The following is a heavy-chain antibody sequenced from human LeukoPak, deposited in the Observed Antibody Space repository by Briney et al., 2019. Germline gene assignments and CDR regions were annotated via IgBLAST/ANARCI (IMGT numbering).Heavy chain of an antibody. Sequence: SETLSLTCAVYGGSFSGYYWSWIRQPPGKGLEWIGEINHSGNTNYNPALKSRVTISVDTSKKQFSLKLRSVTAADTAVYYCARASLWFGELLRPRFDYWGQGTLVTVSS. D-gene: IGHD3-10*01. CDR3: ARASLWFGELLRPRFDY. CDR1: GGSFSGYY. V-gene: IGHV4-34*01. J-gene: IGHJ4*02. CDR2: INHSGNT.